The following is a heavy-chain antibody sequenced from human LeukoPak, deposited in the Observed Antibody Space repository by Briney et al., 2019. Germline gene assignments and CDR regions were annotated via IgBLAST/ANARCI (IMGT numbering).Heavy chain of an antibody. V-gene: IGHV4-34*01. D-gene: IGHD3-9*01. Sequence: SETLSLTCAVYGGSITGYYRSWIRQTPGRGLEWVGEIHYTGATSYNPSLKSRATISTDTSKNQFSLRLSSVTAADTAVYYCARGNILTGYCFDFWGQGALVTVSS. CDR3: ARGNILTGYCFDF. CDR1: GGSITGYY. J-gene: IGHJ4*02. CDR2: IHYTGAT.